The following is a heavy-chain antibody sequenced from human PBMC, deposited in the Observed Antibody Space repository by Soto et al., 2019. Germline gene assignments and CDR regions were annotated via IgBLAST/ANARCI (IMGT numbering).Heavy chain of an antibody. CDR2: IIPNSGTA. CDR3: ARSQGSSTSLEIYYYYYYGMDV. CDR1: GGTFSSYA. D-gene: IGHD2-2*01. V-gene: IGHV1-69*01. Sequence: QVQLVQSGAEVKKPGSSVKVSCKASGGTFSSYAISWVRQAPGQGLEWMGGIIPNSGTANYAQKFQGRVTITADESTSTSDMELSSLRSEDTAVYYCARSQGSSTSLEIYYYYYYGMDVWGQGTTVTVSS. J-gene: IGHJ6*02.